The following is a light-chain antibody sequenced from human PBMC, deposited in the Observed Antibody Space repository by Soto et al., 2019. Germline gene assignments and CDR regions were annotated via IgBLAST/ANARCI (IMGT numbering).Light chain of an antibody. J-gene: IGLJ1*01. CDR2: DVS. CDR1: SSDAGGYNY. Sequence: QSALTQPASVSGSPGQSITISCTGTSSDAGGYNYVSWYQHHPGKAPKLMIFDVSNRPSGVSNRFSGSKSGNTASLTISGLQAEDEADYYCSSYTASSTYVFGTGTKVTVL. V-gene: IGLV2-14*03. CDR3: SSYTASSTYV.